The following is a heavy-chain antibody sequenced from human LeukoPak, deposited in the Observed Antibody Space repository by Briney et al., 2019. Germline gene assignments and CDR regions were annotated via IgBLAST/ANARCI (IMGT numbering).Heavy chain of an antibody. J-gene: IGHJ4*02. CDR3: AKHGFGVFEGY. Sequence: GGSLRLSCAASGFTFSSYSMNWVRQAPGKGLEWVSSISSSSSYIYYADSVKGRFTISRDNSKNTLYLQMNSLRAEDMAVYYCAKHGFGVFEGYWGQGTLVTVSS. V-gene: IGHV3-21*04. CDR1: GFTFSSYS. D-gene: IGHD3-10*01. CDR2: ISSSSSYI.